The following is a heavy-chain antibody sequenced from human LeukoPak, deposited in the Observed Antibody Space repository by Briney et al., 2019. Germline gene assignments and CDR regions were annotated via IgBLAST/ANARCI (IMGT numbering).Heavy chain of an antibody. Sequence: PSETLSLTCSVSGDSISSDYWNWIRQPPGKGLEWIGYVFYTGRTNYNPSFKSRVTMSVDPSKSQFSLKLTPVTAADTAVYFCARGVVVVANAPEWFDPWGQGTLVTVSS. CDR3: ARGVVVVANAPEWFDP. D-gene: IGHD2-15*01. CDR2: VFYTGRT. V-gene: IGHV4-59*01. CDR1: GDSISSDY. J-gene: IGHJ5*02.